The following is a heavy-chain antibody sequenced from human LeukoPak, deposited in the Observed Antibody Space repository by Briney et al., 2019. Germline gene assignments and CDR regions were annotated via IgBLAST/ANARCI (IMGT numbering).Heavy chain of an antibody. CDR2: INSFSPII. J-gene: IGHJ4*02. D-gene: IGHD3-10*01. CDR3: ARDRYYGSGSYQNAGGCFES. CDR1: GFTFSTYS. Sequence: GGSLRLSCAASGFTFSTYSMNWVRQAPGKGLEWVSYINSFSPIIYYADSVKGRFTISRDNAKKSLYLQMNSLRDEDTAVYYCARDRYYGSGSYQNAGGCFESWGQGTLVTVSS. V-gene: IGHV3-48*02.